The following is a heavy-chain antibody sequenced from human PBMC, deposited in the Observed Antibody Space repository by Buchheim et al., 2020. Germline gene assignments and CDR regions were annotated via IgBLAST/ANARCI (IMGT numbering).Heavy chain of an antibody. Sequence: QVQLVESGGGVVQPGRSLRLSCAASGFTFSSYGMHWVRQAPGKGLEWVAVISYDGSNKYYADSVKGRFTISRENYKNTLYLQMNSLRAEDTAVYYCANEAKHDYGSHWGQGTL. V-gene: IGHV3-30*18. CDR1: GFTFSSYG. D-gene: IGHD4-17*01. CDR3: ANEAKHDYGSH. J-gene: IGHJ1*01. CDR2: ISYDGSNK.